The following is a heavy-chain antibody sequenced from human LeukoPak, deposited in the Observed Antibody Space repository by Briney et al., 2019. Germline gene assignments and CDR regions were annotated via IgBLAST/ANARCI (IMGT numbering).Heavy chain of an antibody. V-gene: IGHV4-59*01. CDR3: ARGTGTTWLDY. Sequence: SETPSLTCTVSGGSISSYYWSWIRQPPGKGLEWIGYIYYSGSTNYNPSLKSRVTISVDTSKNQFSLKLSPVTAADTAVYYCARGTGTTWLDYWGQGTLVTVSS. D-gene: IGHD1-7*01. J-gene: IGHJ4*02. CDR2: IYYSGST. CDR1: GGSISSYY.